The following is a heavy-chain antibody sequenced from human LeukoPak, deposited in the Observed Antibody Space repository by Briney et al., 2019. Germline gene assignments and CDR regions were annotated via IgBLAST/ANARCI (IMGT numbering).Heavy chain of an antibody. Sequence: AASVKVSCKASGYTFTSYGISWVRQAPGQGLEWMGWISAYNGNTNYAQKLQGRVTMTTDTSTSTAYMELRSLRSDDTAVYYCARDVVVVPAAIAGATTNFDYWGQGTLVTASS. CDR2: ISAYNGNT. J-gene: IGHJ4*02. V-gene: IGHV1-18*01. D-gene: IGHD2-2*01. CDR3: ARDVVVVPAAIAGATTNFDY. CDR1: GYTFTSYG.